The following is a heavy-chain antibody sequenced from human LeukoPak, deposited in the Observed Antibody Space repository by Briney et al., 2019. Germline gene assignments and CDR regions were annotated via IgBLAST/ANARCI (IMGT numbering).Heavy chain of an antibody. V-gene: IGHV3-23*01. Sequence: GGSLRLSCAASGFTFNNYAMSWVRQAPGKGLEWVSVISGSGGSTYYAASVKGRFTISRDNSKNTLYLQMNSLRAEDTAVYYCAKEEVRLRPFDHWGQGTRVTVSS. D-gene: IGHD3-10*01. CDR3: AKEEVRLRPFDH. J-gene: IGHJ4*02. CDR2: ISGSGGST. CDR1: GFTFNNYA.